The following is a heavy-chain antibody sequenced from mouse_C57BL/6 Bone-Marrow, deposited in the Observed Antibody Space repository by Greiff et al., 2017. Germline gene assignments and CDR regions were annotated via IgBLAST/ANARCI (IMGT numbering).Heavy chain of an antibody. Sequence: EVKLVESGGDLVKPGGSLKLSCAASGFTFSSYGMSWVRQTPDKRLEWVATISSGGSYTYYPDSVKGRFTISRANAKNTLYLQMSSLKSEDTAMYDCARRIHLYYAMDYWGQGTSVTVSS. CDR2: ISSGGSYT. J-gene: IGHJ4*01. V-gene: IGHV5-6*01. CDR3: ARRIHLYYAMDY. CDR1: GFTFSSYG. D-gene: IGHD1-2*01.